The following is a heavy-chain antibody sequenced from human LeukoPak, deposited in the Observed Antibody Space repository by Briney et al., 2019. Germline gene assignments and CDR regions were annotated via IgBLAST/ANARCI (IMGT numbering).Heavy chain of an antibody. V-gene: IGHV4-38-2*02. CDR1: GYSIRSGYN. J-gene: IGHJ4*02. D-gene: IGHD1-1*01. CDR3: ARVDWNPDY. Sequence: SETLSLTCTVSGYSIRSGYNWGWIRQPPGKGLEWIGSIHHSGSTYYNPSLKSRVTISVDTSKNQFSLKLSSVTAADTAVYYCARVDWNPDYWGQGTLVTVSS. CDR2: IHHSGST.